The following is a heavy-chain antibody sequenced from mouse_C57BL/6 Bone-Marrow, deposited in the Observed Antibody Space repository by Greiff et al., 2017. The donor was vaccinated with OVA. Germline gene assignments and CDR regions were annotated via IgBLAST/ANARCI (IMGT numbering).Heavy chain of an antibody. J-gene: IGHJ3*01. CDR1: GYTFTSYW. CDR2: IYPGNSDT. D-gene: IGHD1-2*01. V-gene: IGHV1-5*01. Sequence: EVQLQQSGTVLARPGASVKMSCTTSGYTFTSYWMHWVKQRPGQGLEWIGAIYPGNSDTSYNQKFKGKAKLTAVTSASTAYLELSSLTNEDSAVYYCTSSPRLLRPGAWFAYWGQGTLVTVSA. CDR3: TSSPRLLRPGAWFAY.